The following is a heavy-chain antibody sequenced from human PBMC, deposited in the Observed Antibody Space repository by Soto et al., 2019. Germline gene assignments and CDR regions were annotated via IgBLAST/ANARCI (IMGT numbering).Heavy chain of an antibody. J-gene: IGHJ4*02. CDR3: ARDLGGQIVDY. V-gene: IGHV1-69*13. CDR2: IIPIFGTA. Sequence: SVKPTSKASGYTFASSGISSVRQAPGQGLEWMGGIIPIFGTANYAQKFQGRVTITADESTSTAYMELSSLRSDDTAVYYCARDLGGQIVDYWGQGTLVTVSS. CDR1: GYTFASSG. D-gene: IGHD1-26*01.